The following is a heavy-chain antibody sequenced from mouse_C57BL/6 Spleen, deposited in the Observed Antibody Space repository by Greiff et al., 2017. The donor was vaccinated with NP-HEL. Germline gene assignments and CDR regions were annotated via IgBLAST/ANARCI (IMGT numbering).Heavy chain of an antibody. CDR2: ISSGSSTI. Sequence: EVNVVESGGGLVKPGGSLKLSCAASGFTFSDYGMHWVRQAPEKGLEWVAYISSGSSTIYYADTVKGRFTISRDNAKNTLFLQMTSLRSEDTAMYYCARAGSFYAMDYWGQGTSVTVSS. V-gene: IGHV5-17*01. CDR1: GFTFSDYG. J-gene: IGHJ4*01. CDR3: ARAGSFYAMDY.